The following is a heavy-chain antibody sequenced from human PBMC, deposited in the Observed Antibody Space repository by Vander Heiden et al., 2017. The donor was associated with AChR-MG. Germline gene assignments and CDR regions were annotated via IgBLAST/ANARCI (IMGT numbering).Heavy chain of an antibody. V-gene: IGHV1-8*01. J-gene: IGHJ5*02. CDR1: GYSFTSYD. CDR3: AKLYGWGTKRVFDP. Sequence: QVQLVQSGAEVKKPGASVKVSCKTSGYSFTSYDINWVRQAPGQGPELVGWINPNNGKTAYAEKLQDRISMTRNVSISTVYMELSSLRSDDTAVYYCAKLYGWGTKRVFDPWGQGTLVTVSS. CDR2: INPNNGKT. D-gene: IGHD3-10*01.